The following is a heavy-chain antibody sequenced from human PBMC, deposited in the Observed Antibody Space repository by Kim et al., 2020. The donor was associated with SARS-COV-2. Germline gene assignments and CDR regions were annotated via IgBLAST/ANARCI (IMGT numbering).Heavy chain of an antibody. Sequence: TNSNPSLKSRVTMSVDTSKNQFSLKLSSVTAADTAVYYCAREVYWGGVVHWGQGTLVTVSS. J-gene: IGHJ4*02. CDR3: AREVYWGGVVH. D-gene: IGHD1-26*01. CDR2: T. V-gene: IGHV4-4*07.